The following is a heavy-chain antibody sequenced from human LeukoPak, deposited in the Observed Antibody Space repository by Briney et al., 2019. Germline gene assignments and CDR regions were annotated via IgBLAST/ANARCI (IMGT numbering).Heavy chain of an antibody. CDR3: AKVESGDSSGYSAFDI. V-gene: IGHV3-23*01. D-gene: IGHD3-22*01. CDR2: ISGSGGST. CDR1: GFTFSSYA. Sequence: PGRSLRPSCAASGFTFSSYAMSWVRQAPGQGLGWVSAISGSGGSTSYADSGKGRFTITRDNSKNTLYLQMNSLRAEDTAVYYCAKVESGDSSGYSAFDIWGQGTMVTVSS. J-gene: IGHJ3*02.